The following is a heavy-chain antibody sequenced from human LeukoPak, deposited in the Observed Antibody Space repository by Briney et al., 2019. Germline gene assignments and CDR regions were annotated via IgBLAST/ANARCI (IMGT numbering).Heavy chain of an antibody. CDR1: GYTFTSYD. CDR3: ARGLTSSWWGDYYYGMDV. V-gene: IGHV1-8*01. J-gene: IGHJ6*02. Sequence: ASVKVSCKASGYTFTSYDINWVRQATGQGLEWMGWMNPNSGNTGYAQKFQGRVTVTRNTSISTAYMELSSLRSEDTAVYYCARGLTSSWWGDYYYGMDVWGQGTTVTVSS. D-gene: IGHD6-13*01. CDR2: MNPNSGNT.